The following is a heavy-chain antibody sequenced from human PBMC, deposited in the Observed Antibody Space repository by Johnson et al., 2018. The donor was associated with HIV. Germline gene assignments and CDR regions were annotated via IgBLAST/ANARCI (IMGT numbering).Heavy chain of an antibody. CDR2: ISYDGINK. D-gene: IGHD2-21*02. CDR1: GFTFSSYT. CDR3: AAGDSHGGAFDI. Sequence: QVQLVESGGGVVQPGRSLRLSCAASGFTFSSYTMYWVRQAPGKGLEWVAVISYDGINKYYADSVKGRFTISRDNSKNTLYLQMNSLRAEDTAVYYCAAGDSHGGAFDIWGQGTMVTVSS. V-gene: IGHV3-30-3*01. J-gene: IGHJ3*02.